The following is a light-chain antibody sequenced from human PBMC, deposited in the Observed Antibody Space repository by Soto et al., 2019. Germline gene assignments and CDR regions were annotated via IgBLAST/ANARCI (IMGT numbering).Light chain of an antibody. J-gene: IGKJ1*01. CDR3: QLYGTSPKT. CDR2: AAS. CDR1: QGIRSA. Sequence: ASVGDRLPIRCRASQGIRSALGWYQQKPGKVPKLLIYAASTLQSGVPSRFSGSGSGTDFTLTISSLQPEDFAVYYCQLYGTSPKTFGQGTKVAIK. V-gene: IGKV1-6*01.